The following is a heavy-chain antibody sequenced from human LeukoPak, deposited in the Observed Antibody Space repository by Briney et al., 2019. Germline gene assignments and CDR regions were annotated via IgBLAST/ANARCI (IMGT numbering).Heavy chain of an antibody. D-gene: IGHD4-17*01. Sequence: PSETLSLTCTVSGYSISSNYYWGWIRQPPGKGLEWIGYIYYSGSTNYNPSLKSRVTISVDTSKNQFSLKLSSVTAADTAVYYCARAYGDYDWYFDLWGRGTLVTVSS. CDR3: ARAYGDYDWYFDL. CDR1: GYSISSNYY. CDR2: IYYSGST. J-gene: IGHJ2*01. V-gene: IGHV4-59*01.